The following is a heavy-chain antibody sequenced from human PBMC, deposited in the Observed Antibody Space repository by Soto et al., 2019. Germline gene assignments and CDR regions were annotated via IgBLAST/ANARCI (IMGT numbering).Heavy chain of an antibody. CDR3: ARALRFLEWLSNWFDP. D-gene: IGHD3-3*01. Sequence: ASVKVSCKASGYTFTGYYMHWVRQAPGQGLEWMGWINPNSGGTNYAQKFQGRVTMTRDTSISTAYMELSRLRSDDTAVYYCARALRFLEWLSNWFDPWGQGTLVTVS. CDR2: INPNSGGT. V-gene: IGHV1-2*02. CDR1: GYTFTGYY. J-gene: IGHJ5*02.